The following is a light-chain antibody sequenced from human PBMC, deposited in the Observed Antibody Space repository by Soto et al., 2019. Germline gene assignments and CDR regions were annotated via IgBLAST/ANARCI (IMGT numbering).Light chain of an antibody. CDR1: QSISSW. J-gene: IGKJ1*01. Sequence: DIQMTQSPSTLSASVGDRVTITCRASQSISSWLAWYQQKPGKAPKLLIYDASSLESGVPSRFSGRGSGTEFTLTISSLQPGDFATYYCQQYNSYSWTFGQGTKVEIK. CDR2: DAS. CDR3: QQYNSYSWT. V-gene: IGKV1-5*01.